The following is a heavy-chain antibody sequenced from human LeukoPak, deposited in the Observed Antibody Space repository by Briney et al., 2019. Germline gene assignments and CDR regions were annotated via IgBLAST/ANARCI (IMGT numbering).Heavy chain of an antibody. V-gene: IGHV3-23*01. CDR1: GLSFSTFA. CDR2: MKGTGEK. Sequence: GGSLRLSCAASGLSFSTFAMSWVRQAPARGLEWLSSMKGTGEKYYADSVRGRFTLSRDVSRNTVYFQLNNLRVEDTAVYYCARASWVSSADAVRWGQGTVVTVSS. D-gene: IGHD3-16*01. CDR3: ARASWVSSADAVR. J-gene: IGHJ4*02.